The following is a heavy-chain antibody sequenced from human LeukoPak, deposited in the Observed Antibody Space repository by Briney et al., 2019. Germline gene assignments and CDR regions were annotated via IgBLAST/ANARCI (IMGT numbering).Heavy chain of an antibody. Sequence: PGGSQRLSCAASGFTFSSYWFSSVRQAPGKGLEWVAHIKQDGSEKYYVDSVKGRFTISRDNAKNSLYLQMNSLRAEDAAVYYCARDLTRRFDYWGQGTLVTVSS. CDR1: GFTFSSYW. CDR2: IKQDGSEK. CDR3: ARDLTRRFDY. J-gene: IGHJ4*02. D-gene: IGHD3-9*01. V-gene: IGHV3-7*01.